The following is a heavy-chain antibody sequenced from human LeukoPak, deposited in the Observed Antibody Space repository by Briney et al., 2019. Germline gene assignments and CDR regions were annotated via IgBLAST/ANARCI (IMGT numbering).Heavy chain of an antibody. Sequence: GGALRLSCAASGFTFSSYSMNWVRQAPGKGLEWVSYISSSSSYIYYADSVKGRFTISRDNAKNSLYLQMNSLRAEDTAVYYCGREGPGGYFEYWGEGNLVTVSS. CDR1: GFTFSSYS. J-gene: IGHJ4*02. D-gene: IGHD1-14*01. CDR2: ISSSSSYI. CDR3: GREGPGGYFEY. V-gene: IGHV3-21*01.